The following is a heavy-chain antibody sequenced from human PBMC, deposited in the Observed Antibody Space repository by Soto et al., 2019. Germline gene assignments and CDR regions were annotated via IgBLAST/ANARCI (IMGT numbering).Heavy chain of an antibody. CDR1: GFTFSNYG. Sequence: QVQLVESGGGVVQPGRSLRLSCAASGFTFSNYGMHWVRQAPGKGLEWVAAISYAGSKKYYADSVKGRFTISRDNSKNTLYLQMNSLRAEDTAVYYCAKDWGDYGNFDYWGQGTLVTVSS. V-gene: IGHV3-30*18. CDR2: ISYAGSKK. J-gene: IGHJ4*02. CDR3: AKDWGDYGNFDY. D-gene: IGHD4-17*01.